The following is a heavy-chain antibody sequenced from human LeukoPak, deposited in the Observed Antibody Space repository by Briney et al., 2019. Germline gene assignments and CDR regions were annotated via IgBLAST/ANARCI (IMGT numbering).Heavy chain of an antibody. Sequence: GGSLRLSCAASGFTFSSYWMDWVRQAPGKGLVWVSRINSDGSSTSYADSVKGRFTISRDNAKNTLYLQMNSLRAEDTAVYYCARVEMAFDAFDIWGQGTMVTVSS. J-gene: IGHJ3*02. CDR3: ARVEMAFDAFDI. CDR1: GFTFSSYW. V-gene: IGHV3-74*01. D-gene: IGHD5-24*01. CDR2: INSDGSST.